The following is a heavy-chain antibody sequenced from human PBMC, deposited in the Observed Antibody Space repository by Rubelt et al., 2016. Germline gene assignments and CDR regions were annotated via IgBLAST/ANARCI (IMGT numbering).Heavy chain of an antibody. CDR2: IYYSGST. CDR1: VGSFSGYY. D-gene: IGHD3-22*01. Sequence: QVQLQQWGAGLLKPSETLSLTCAVYVGSFSGYYCSWIRQPPGKGLEWIGSIYYSGSTYYNPSLKGRVTISVETVKNQFCLKLSSVTAADTAVYYCARVLYDSSGYYAFDIWGQGTMVTVSS. J-gene: IGHJ3*02. V-gene: IGHV4-34*01. CDR3: ARVLYDSSGYYAFDI.